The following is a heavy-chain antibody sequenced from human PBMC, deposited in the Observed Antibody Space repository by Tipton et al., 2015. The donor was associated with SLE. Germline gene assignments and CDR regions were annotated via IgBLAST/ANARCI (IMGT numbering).Heavy chain of an antibody. Sequence: TLSLTCTVSGYSISSGYSWGWIRQPPGKGLEWIGSMFHGGSPYYNPSHKRRATISVDTPKNHFSLKLSSVAAADTAVYHCASSQYCSDSSCYSFDYWGRGTLVTVSS. J-gene: IGHJ4*02. CDR2: MFHGGSP. CDR1: GYSISSGYS. V-gene: IGHV4-38-2*02. CDR3: ASSQYCSDSSCYSFDY. D-gene: IGHD2-2*02.